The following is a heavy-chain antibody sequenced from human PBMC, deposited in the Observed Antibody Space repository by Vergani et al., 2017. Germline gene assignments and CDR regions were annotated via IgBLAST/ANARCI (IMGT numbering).Heavy chain of an antibody. CDR1: GYSFTSYW. V-gene: IGHV5-51*01. D-gene: IGHD4-23*01. J-gene: IGHJ4*02. CDR3: ARHIRGWGTTVVTPADY. Sequence: EVQLVQSGAEVKKPGESLKISCKGSGYSFTSYWIGWVRQMPGKGLEWMGIIYPGDSDTRYSQSFQGQVTISADKSISTAYLQWSSLKASDTAMYYCARHIRGWGTTVVTPADYWGQGTLVTVSS. CDR2: IYPGDSDT.